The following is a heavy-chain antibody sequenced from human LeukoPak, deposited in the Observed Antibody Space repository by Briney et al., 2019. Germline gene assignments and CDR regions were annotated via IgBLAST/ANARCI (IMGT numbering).Heavy chain of an antibody. CDR3: ARAGYYYGSGSYYFDY. D-gene: IGHD3-10*01. CDR1: GGSISSYY. Sequence: SETLSLTCTVSGGSISSYYWSWIRQPPGKGLEGIGYIYYSGSTNYNPSLKSRVTISVDTSKNQFSLKLSSVTAADTAVYNCARAGYYYGSGSYYFDYWGQGTLVTVSS. V-gene: IGHV4-59*01. J-gene: IGHJ4*02. CDR2: IYYSGST.